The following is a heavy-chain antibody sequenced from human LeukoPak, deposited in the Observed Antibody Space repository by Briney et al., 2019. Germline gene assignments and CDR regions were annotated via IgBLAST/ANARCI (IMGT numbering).Heavy chain of an antibody. CDR3: ARDIPPSGWPGRAFDI. V-gene: IGHV4-4*02. D-gene: IGHD6-19*01. CDR2: IYHSEST. J-gene: IGHJ3*02. Sequence: PSETLSLTCAVFGGSISSSNWWSWVRQPPGKGLEWIGEIYHSESTSYNPSLKSRVTISIDRSKNQFPMKLSSVTAADTAFYYCARDIPPSGWPGRAFDIWGQGTMVTVSS. CDR1: GGSISSSNW.